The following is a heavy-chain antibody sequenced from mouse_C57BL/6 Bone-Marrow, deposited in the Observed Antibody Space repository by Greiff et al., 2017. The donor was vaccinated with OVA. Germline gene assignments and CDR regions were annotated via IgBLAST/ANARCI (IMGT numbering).Heavy chain of an antibody. V-gene: IGHV5-6*01. J-gene: IGHJ2*01. CDR2: ISSGGSYT. CDR3: ARHGYYGSSYGGDY. CDR1: GFTFSSYG. D-gene: IGHD1-1*01. Sequence: DVHLVESGGDLVKPGGSLKLSCAASGFTFSSYGMSWVRQTPDKRLEWVATISSGGSYTYYPDSVKGRFTISRDNAKNTLYLQMSSLKSEDTAMYYGARHGYYGSSYGGDYWGQGTTLTVSS.